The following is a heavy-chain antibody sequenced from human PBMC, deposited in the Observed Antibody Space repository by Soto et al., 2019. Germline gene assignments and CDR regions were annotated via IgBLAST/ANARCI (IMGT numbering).Heavy chain of an antibody. V-gene: IGHV1-69*13. CDR3: ARGASKYYDFWSGRYYFDY. CDR2: IIPIFGTA. J-gene: IGHJ4*02. CDR1: GGTFSSYA. D-gene: IGHD3-3*01. Sequence: ASVKVSCKASGGTFSSYAISWVRQAPGQGLDWMGGIIPIFGTANYAQKFQGRVTITADESTSTAYMELSSLRSEDTAVYYCARGASKYYDFWSGRYYFDYWGQGTLVTVSS.